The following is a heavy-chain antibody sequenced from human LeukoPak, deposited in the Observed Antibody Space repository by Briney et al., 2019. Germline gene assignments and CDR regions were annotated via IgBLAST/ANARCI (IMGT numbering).Heavy chain of an antibody. J-gene: IGHJ3*02. CDR1: GFTFGSYT. CDR3: ARELGAFDI. CDR2: ISSSSSYI. D-gene: IGHD7-27*01. Sequence: KPGGSLRLSCAASGFTFGSYTMNWVRQAPGKGLEWVSSISSSSSYIYYADSLKGRFTISRDNAKNSLYLQMNSLRAEDTAVYYCARELGAFDIWGQGTMVTVSS. V-gene: IGHV3-21*01.